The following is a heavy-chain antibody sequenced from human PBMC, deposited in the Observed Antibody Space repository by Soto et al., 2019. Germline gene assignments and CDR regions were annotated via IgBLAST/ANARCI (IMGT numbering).Heavy chain of an antibody. Sequence: QLQLQESGPGLVKPSETLSLTCTVSGGSISGSSYYWGWIRQPPGKGLEWIGSIYYSGSTYYNPSLKSRVTISVDTSKNQFSLKLSSVTAADTAVYYCAREWELTGSTDYWGQGTLVTVSS. CDR3: AREWELTGSTDY. V-gene: IGHV4-39*02. CDR1: GGSISGSSYY. J-gene: IGHJ4*02. D-gene: IGHD1-26*01. CDR2: IYYSGST.